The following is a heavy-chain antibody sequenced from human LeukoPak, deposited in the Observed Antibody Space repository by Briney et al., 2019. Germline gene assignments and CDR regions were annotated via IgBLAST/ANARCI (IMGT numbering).Heavy chain of an antibody. CDR2: ISSSSSYI. D-gene: IGHD5-12*01. Sequence: GGSLRLSCAASGFTFSSYSMNRVRQAPGKGLEWVSSISSSSSYIYYADSVKGRFTISRDNAKNSLYLQMNSLRAEDTAVYYCARGCYDLTFDYWGQGTLVTVSS. J-gene: IGHJ4*02. CDR1: GFTFSSYS. V-gene: IGHV3-21*01. CDR3: ARGCYDLTFDY.